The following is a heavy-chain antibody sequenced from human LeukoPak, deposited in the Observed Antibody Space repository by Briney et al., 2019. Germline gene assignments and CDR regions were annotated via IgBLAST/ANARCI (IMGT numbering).Heavy chain of an antibody. CDR1: GYTLSALS. V-gene: IGHV1-24*01. CDR3: TTSRRFYYGSGTFRY. D-gene: IGHD3-10*01. J-gene: IGHJ4*02. Sequence: ASVKVSCKASGYTLSALSIHWVRQAPGKGLEWMGGLDPVDGETIYAQRFQGRVTMTEDTSTDTAYLDLRSLRSDDTAVYYCTTSRRFYYGSGTFRYWGQGTLLTVSS. CDR2: LDPVDGET.